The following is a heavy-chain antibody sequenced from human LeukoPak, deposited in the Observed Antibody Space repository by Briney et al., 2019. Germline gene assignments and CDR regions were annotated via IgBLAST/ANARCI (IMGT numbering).Heavy chain of an antibody. CDR1: RYSISSGYY. D-gene: IGHD3-10*01. CDR3: AREAITMVRGEPFDY. J-gene: IGHJ4*02. CDR2: IYHSGSA. Sequence: SETLSLTCSVSRYSISSGYYWAWIRQPPGKGLEWIGSIYHSGSAYYNASLKSRVTISVDTSKNQFSLELPSVTAADTAVYYCAREAITMVRGEPFDYWGQGSLVTVSS. V-gene: IGHV4-38-2*02.